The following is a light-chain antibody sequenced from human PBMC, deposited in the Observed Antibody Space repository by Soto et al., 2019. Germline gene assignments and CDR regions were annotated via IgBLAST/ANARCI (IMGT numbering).Light chain of an antibody. Sequence: DVQMTQSPSTLSASVGDRVTITCRASQSVTDWLAWYQQKPGKAPKLLINKASSLESGVPSRFSGSGSGTEFTLTISSLQPDDFATYYCQQYNSYRRTFGQGTKVEIK. CDR2: KAS. CDR3: QQYNSYRRT. CDR1: QSVTDW. V-gene: IGKV1-5*03. J-gene: IGKJ1*01.